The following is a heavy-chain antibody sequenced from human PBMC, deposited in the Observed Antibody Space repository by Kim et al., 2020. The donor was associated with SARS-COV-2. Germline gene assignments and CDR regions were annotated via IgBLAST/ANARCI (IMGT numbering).Heavy chain of an antibody. CDR2: ISAYNGNT. Sequence: ASVKVSCKASGYTFTSYGISWVRQAPGQGLEWMGWISAYNGNTNYAQKLQGRVTMTTDTSTSTAYMELRSLRSDDTAVYYCARLSGERVVGWDSRNYYYYYGMDVWGQGTTVTVSS. CDR3: ARLSGERVVGWDSRNYYYYYGMDV. CDR1: GYTFTSYG. J-gene: IGHJ6*02. D-gene: IGHD3-16*01. V-gene: IGHV1-18*01.